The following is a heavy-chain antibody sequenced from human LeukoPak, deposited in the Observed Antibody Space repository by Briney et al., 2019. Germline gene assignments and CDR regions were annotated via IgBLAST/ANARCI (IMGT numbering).Heavy chain of an antibody. CDR2: IIPIFGTA. J-gene: IGHJ3*02. CDR3: ATPTFANAFDI. V-gene: IGHV1-69*05. CDR1: GGTFSSYA. Sequence: SVKVSCKASGGTFSSYAISWVRQAPGQGLEWMGGIIPIFGTANYAQEFQGRVTITTDESTSTAHMEQSSLRSEDTAVYYCATPTFANAFDIWGQGTMVTVSS. D-gene: IGHD3-16*01.